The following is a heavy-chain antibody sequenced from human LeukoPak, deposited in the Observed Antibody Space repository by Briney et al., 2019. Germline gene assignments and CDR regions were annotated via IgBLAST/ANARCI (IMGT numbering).Heavy chain of an antibody. J-gene: IGHJ6*03. D-gene: IGHD6-13*01. CDR1: GGSFSGYY. CDR3: ARTSSSWKSFYYYYYMDV. V-gene: IGHV4-34*01. Sequence: PSETLSPTCAVYGGSFSGYYWSWIRQPPGKGLEWIGEINHSGSTNYNPSLKSRVTISVDTSKNQFSLKLSSVTAADTAVYYCARTSSSWKSFYYYYYMDVWGKGTTVTVSS. CDR2: INHSGST.